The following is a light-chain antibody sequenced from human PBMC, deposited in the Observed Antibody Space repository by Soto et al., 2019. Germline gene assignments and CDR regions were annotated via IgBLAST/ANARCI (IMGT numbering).Light chain of an antibody. CDR1: SSDLAIYNY. CDR3: SSYTDSSNYV. J-gene: IGLJ1*01. Sequence: QSVLTQPASVSGSPGQSISISCTGTSSDLAIYNYVSWYQQQPGKAPKLLIYQVTTRPSGVSNRFPGSRSGNTASLTISVLQAEYEADYYCSSYTDSSNYVFGTGTKLTVL. V-gene: IGLV2-14*01. CDR2: QVT.